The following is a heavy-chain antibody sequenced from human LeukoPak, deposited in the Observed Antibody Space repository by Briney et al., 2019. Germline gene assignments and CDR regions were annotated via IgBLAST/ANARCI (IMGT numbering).Heavy chain of an antibody. J-gene: IGHJ3*02. V-gene: IGHV1-2*02. Sequence: ASVKVSCKASGYTFTDYYMHWVRQTPGQGLEWMGWINPNSGGTNYAQKFQGRVTMTRDTSTSTAYMELSRLRSDDTAVYYCARDSRVRFAFDIWGQGTMVTVSS. CDR3: ARDSRVRFAFDI. CDR1: GYTFTDYY. D-gene: IGHD3-16*01. CDR2: INPNSGGT.